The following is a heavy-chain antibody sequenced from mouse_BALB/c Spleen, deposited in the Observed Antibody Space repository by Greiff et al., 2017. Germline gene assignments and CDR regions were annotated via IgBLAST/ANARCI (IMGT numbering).Heavy chain of an antibody. D-gene: IGHD2-4*01. J-gene: IGHJ3*01. CDR1: GFTFSSYA. V-gene: IGHV5-9-4*01. CDR2: ISSGGSYT. CDR3: ARQRMDYDGRAWFAY. Sequence: EVQRVESGGGLVKPGGSLKLSCAASGFTFSSYAMSWVRQSPEKRLEWVAEISSGGSYTYYPDTVTGRFTISRDNAKNTLYLEMSSLRSEDTAMYYCARQRMDYDGRAWFAYWGQGTLVTVSA.